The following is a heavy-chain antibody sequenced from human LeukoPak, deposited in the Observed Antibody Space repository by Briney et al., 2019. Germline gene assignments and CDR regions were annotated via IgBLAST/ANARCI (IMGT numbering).Heavy chain of an antibody. V-gene: IGHV1-3*01. CDR2: VNAGNGHT. CDR1: GYTFSNYA. D-gene: IGHD6-13*01. J-gene: IGHJ4*02. Sequence: ASVKVSCKASGYTFSNYAMNWVRQAPGQRLEWVGWVNAGNGHTKYSQKFQGRVIITRDTSASTAYVELRSLRSEDTVVYYCARGRWEAAAGYYFEYWGQGTLVTVSS. CDR3: ARGRWEAAAGYYFEY.